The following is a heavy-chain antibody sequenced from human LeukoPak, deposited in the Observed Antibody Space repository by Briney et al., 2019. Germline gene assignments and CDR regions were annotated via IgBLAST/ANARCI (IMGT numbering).Heavy chain of an antibody. V-gene: IGHV6-1*01. CDR3: ARDQFNGIVVVPASRTPLTYGMDV. J-gene: IGHJ6*02. CDR1: GDSVSSNSAA. CDR2: TYYRSKWYN. D-gene: IGHD2-2*01. Sequence: SQTLSLTCAISGDSVSSNSAAWNWIRQSPSRGLEWLGRTYYRSKWYNDYAVSVKSRITINPDTSKNQFSLQLNSVTPEDTAVYYCARDQFNGIVVVPASRTPLTYGMDVWGQGTTVTVSS.